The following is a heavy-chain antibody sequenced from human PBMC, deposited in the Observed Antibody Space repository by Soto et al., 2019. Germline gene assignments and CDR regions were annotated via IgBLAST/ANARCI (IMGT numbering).Heavy chain of an antibody. J-gene: IGHJ6*02. V-gene: IGHV3-33*01. CDR1: GFTCSTYG. Sequence: QVQLVESGGGVVQPGMSLRLSCAASGFTCSTYGVHWVRQAPGKGLEWVAVIWSDGSNEYYADSVKGRFTISRDNSKNTLFLQMDSLTTEDTAVYYCARDIMVRGRSYYGMAVWGQGTTVTVSS. CDR3: ARDIMVRGRSYYGMAV. CDR2: IWSDGSNE. D-gene: IGHD3-10*01.